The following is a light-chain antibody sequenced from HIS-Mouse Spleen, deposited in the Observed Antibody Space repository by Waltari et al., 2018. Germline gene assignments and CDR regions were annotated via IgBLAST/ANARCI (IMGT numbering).Light chain of an antibody. V-gene: IGLV3-21*03. CDR3: QVWDSSSDHVV. J-gene: IGLJ2*01. CDR1: NIVSKS. CDR2: DDS. Sequence: SYVLTQPPSVSVAPGKAPRITCGGNNIVSKSVHWYHQKPGQAPVLVVYDDSDRPPGIAERCAGSNSGNTATLTISRVEAGDEADYYCQVWDSSSDHVVFGGGTKLTVL.